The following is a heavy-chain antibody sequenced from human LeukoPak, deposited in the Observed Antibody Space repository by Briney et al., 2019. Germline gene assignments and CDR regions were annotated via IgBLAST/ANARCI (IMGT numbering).Heavy chain of an antibody. J-gene: IGHJ4*02. CDR1: GYSFTSYW. V-gene: IGHV5-51*01. D-gene: IGHD6-6*01. CDR2: IYPGDSDT. Sequence: GESLKISCKGSGYSFTSYWIGWVRQMPGKGLEWMGIIYPGDSDTRYSPSFQGQVTISADKSISTAYLQWSSLRASDSAMFYCARLASSSSRSVDYWGQGTLVTVSS. CDR3: ARLASSSSRSVDY.